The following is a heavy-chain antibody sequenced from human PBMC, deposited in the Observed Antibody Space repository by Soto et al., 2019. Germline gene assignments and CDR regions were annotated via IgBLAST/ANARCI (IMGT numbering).Heavy chain of an antibody. J-gene: IGHJ4*02. CDR3: VRGKYSGSYFFDY. V-gene: IGHV3-74*01. Sequence: XVSLSLSCEASGFIFSDDWTHWVRQAPGKGLVWVSSVSSVGSTTDYADSVKGRFTISRDNAKNTLYLQMNSLGAEDTAVYYCVRGKYSGSYFFDYWGQGTLVTV. CDR1: GFIFSDDW. CDR2: VSSVGSTT. D-gene: IGHD1-26*01.